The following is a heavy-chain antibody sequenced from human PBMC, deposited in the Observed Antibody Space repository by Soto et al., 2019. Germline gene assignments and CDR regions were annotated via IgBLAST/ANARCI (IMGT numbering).Heavy chain of an antibody. Sequence: SRRRSCVASRITFSSYAMSWVRQAPGKGLEWVSAISGSGGSTYYADSVKGRFTISRDNSKNTLYLQMNSLRAEDTAVYYCAKDPLSGVDYWGQGTLVTSPQ. CDR2: ISGSGGST. D-gene: IGHD3-10*01. CDR1: RITFSSYA. V-gene: IGHV3-23*01. J-gene: IGHJ4*02. CDR3: AKDPLSGVDY.